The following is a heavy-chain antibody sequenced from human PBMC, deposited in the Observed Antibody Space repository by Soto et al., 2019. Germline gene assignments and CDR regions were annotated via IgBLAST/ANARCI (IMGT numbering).Heavy chain of an antibody. D-gene: IGHD1-26*01. J-gene: IGHJ4*02. CDR1: GFTFRGYW. CDR2: ITTDGGST. Sequence: GGSLRLSCVASGFTFRGYWMNWVRQAPGKGLVWVSHITTDGGSTNYADSVKGRFTISRDNAKDTLYLYMSSLRVDDTAVYYCARDRDIVGASPLAYWGQGTLVTV. CDR3: ARDRDIVGASPLAY. V-gene: IGHV3-74*01.